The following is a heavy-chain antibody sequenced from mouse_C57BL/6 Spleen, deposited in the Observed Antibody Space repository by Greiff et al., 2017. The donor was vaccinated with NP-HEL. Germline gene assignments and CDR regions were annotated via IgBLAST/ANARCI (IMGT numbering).Heavy chain of an antibody. Sequence: QVQLQQSGAELVRPGASVTLSCKASGYTFTDYEMHWVKQTPVHGLEWIGAIDPETGGTAYNQKFTGKAILTADKSSSTAYMELRSLTSEDSAVYYCTRSYYGDAMDYWGQGTSVTVSS. CDR3: TRSYYGDAMDY. CDR1: GYTFTDYE. CDR2: IDPETGGT. J-gene: IGHJ4*01. V-gene: IGHV1-15*01. D-gene: IGHD1-1*01.